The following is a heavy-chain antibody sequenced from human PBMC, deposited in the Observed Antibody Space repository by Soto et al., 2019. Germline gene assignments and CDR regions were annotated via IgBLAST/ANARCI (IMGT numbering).Heavy chain of an antibody. V-gene: IGHV4-59*01. CDR3: ARVGIFYYMDV. D-gene: IGHD1-26*01. CDR2: IYYSGST. CDR1: GGSISSYY. Sequence: PSETLSLTCTVSGGSISSYYWSWIRQPPGKGLEWIGYIYYSGSTNYNPSLKSRVTISVDTSKNQFSLKLSSVTAADTAVYYCARVGIFYYMDVWGKGTTVNVSS. J-gene: IGHJ6*03.